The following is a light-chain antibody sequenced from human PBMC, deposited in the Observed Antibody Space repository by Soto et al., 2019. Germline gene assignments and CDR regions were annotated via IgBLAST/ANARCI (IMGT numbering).Light chain of an antibody. J-gene: IGLJ1*01. V-gene: IGLV2-23*01. CDR1: SSDVGSYNL. CDR2: EGN. Sequence: QSALTQPASVSGSPGQSITISCTGTSSDVGSYNLVSWYQQHPGKAPKLMIYEGNKRPSGVSNRFSGSKSASTASLTISGLQTEDEADYYCCSYAGTNTFVFGTGTKLTVL. CDR3: CSYAGTNTFV.